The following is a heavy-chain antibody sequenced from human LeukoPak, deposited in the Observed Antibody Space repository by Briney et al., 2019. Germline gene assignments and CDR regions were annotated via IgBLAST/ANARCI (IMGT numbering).Heavy chain of an antibody. CDR2: ISGNGGST. CDR1: GFTFSSYA. CDR3: AKGRYYDILTGYDGMDV. J-gene: IGHJ6*02. V-gene: IGHV3-23*01. Sequence: GGSLRLSCAASGFTFSSYAMSWVRQAPGKGLEWVAGISGNGGSTYYAESVKGRFTISRDNSKNTLYLQMNSLRAEDTAVYYCAKGRYYDILTGYDGMDVWGQGTTVTVSS. D-gene: IGHD3-9*01.